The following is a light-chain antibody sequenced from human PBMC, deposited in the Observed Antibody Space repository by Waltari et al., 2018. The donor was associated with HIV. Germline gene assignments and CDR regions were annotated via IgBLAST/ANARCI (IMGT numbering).Light chain of an antibody. CDR3: SSYAGSNIVV. Sequence: QSALTQPPSASGSPGQSVTISCTGTSSDVGSYNYVSWYQQHPGEAPKLMIYEVNKRPSGVPDRFSGSKSGNTASLTVAGLQAEDEADYYCSSYAGSNIVVFGGGTKLTVL. CDR2: EVN. J-gene: IGLJ2*01. CDR1: SSDVGSYNY. V-gene: IGLV2-8*01.